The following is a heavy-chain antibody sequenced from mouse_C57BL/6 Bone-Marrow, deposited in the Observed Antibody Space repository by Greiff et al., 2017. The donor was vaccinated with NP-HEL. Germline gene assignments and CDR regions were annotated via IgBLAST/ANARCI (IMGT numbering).Heavy chain of an antibody. D-gene: IGHD1-1*01. V-gene: IGHV10-1*01. CDR3: VRQTTVVAYDY. CDR2: IRSKSNNYAT. J-gene: IGHJ2*01. CDR1: GFSFNTYA. Sequence: EVQLVESGGGLVQPKGSLKLSCAASGFSFNTYAMNWVRQAPGKGLEWVARIRSKSNNYATYYADSVKDRFTISRDDSESMLYLQMNNLKTEDTAMYYCVRQTTVVAYDYWGQGTTLTVSS.